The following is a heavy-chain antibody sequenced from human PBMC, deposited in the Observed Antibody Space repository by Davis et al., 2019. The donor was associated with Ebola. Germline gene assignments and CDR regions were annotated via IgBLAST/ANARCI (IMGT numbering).Heavy chain of an antibody. Sequence: ASSQVSCYASSYTFTSYGISWVRQAPGQALEWMGCISAYNGNTNYAQKLQGRITMTTDTSTSTSYMELRSLRSDDTAVYYCARAGGKDYGSGSYPTAHWGQGTLVTVSS. J-gene: IGHJ4*02. D-gene: IGHD3-10*01. CDR2: ISAYNGNT. CDR1: SYTFTSYG. V-gene: IGHV1-18*01. CDR3: ARAGGKDYGSGSYPTAH.